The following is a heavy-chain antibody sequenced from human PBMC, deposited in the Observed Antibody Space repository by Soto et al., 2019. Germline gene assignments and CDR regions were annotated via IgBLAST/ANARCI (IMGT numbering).Heavy chain of an antibody. CDR2: INSYSGGT. V-gene: IGHV1-2*02. Sequence: ASVKVSCKASGYTFTGYYVHWVRQAPGQGPEWMGWINSYSGGTNYAQKFQGRVTMTRDTSISTAYMDLTRLTSDDTAVYYCARGRTTGVDYWGQGTLVTVSS. D-gene: IGHD3-10*01. CDR3: ARGRTTGVDY. J-gene: IGHJ4*02. CDR1: GYTFTGYY.